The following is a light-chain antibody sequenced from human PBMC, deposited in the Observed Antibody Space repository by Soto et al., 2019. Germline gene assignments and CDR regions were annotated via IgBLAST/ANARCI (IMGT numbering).Light chain of an antibody. CDR1: SSDVGSSTL. CDR3: CSYAGSSSFVV. J-gene: IGLJ2*01. V-gene: IGLV2-23*03. Sequence: QSALTQPASLSGSPGQSITISCTGTSSDVGSSTLVSWYQRRTGKAPKLMIYEGSKRPSGVSNRFSGSKSGNTASLTISGLQAEDEADYYCCSYAGSSSFVVFGGGTKVTVL. CDR2: EGS.